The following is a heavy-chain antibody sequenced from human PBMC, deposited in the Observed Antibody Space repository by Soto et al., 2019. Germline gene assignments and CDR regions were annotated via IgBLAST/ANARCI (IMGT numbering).Heavy chain of an antibody. Sequence: GGSLRLSCAASGFTFDDYAVHWVRQAPGKGLEWVSGISWNSGSIGYADPVKGRFTISRDNAKNSLYLQMNSLRAEDAALYYCAKDMRGRPPYYFDYWGQGTLVTVSS. CDR1: GFTFDDYA. J-gene: IGHJ4*02. V-gene: IGHV3-9*01. CDR2: ISWNSGSI. D-gene: IGHD6-6*01. CDR3: AKDMRGRPPYYFDY.